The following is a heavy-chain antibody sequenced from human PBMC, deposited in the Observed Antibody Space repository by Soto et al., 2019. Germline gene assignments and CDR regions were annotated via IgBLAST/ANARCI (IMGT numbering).Heavy chain of an antibody. J-gene: IGHJ4*02. Sequence: QVQLVQSGAEVKKPGASVKVSCKASGYTFTNYAMHWVRQAPGQRLEWMGWINAGNGNTRTSQKFQGRVTMTRDTSATTAYIELSSLRSEDTAVYYCARDQRRDKEFWSAYSQAFDYWGQGTLVSVSS. CDR3: ARDQRRDKEFWSAYSQAFDY. CDR2: INAGNGNT. V-gene: IGHV1-3*01. CDR1: GYTFTNYA. D-gene: IGHD3-3*01.